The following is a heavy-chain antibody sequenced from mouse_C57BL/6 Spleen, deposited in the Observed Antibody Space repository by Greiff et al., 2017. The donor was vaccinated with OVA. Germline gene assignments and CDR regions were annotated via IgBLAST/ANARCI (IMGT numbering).Heavy chain of an antibody. CDR1: GYTFTSYW. CDR3: ARGMGPYYFDY. Sequence: VQLQQPGAELVRPGTSVKLSCKASGYTFTSYWMHWVKQRPGQGLEWIGVIDPSDSYTNYNQKFKGKATLTVDTSSSTAYMQLSSLTSEDSAVYYCARGMGPYYFDYWGQGTTLTVSS. CDR2: IDPSDSYT. D-gene: IGHD2-3*01. V-gene: IGHV1-59*01. J-gene: IGHJ2*01.